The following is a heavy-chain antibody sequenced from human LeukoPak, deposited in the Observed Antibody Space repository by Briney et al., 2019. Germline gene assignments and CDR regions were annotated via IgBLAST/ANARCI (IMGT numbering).Heavy chain of an antibody. V-gene: IGHV4-59*01. D-gene: IGHD5-18*01. Sequence: PSQTLSLTCTVSGGSISSYYWSRIPQPPGKGQEWMGYIYYSGSTNYNPSLKSRVTISVDTSKNQFSLKLSSVTAADTAVYYCARGSGYSYGPDYWGQGTLVTVSS. J-gene: IGHJ4*02. CDR1: GGSISSYY. CDR2: IYYSGST. CDR3: ARGSGYSYGPDY.